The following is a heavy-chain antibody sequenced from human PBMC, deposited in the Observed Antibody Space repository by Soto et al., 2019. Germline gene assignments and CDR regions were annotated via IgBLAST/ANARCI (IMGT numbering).Heavy chain of an antibody. V-gene: IGHV3-15*01. CDR3: TTDAAIV. J-gene: IGHJ4*02. CDR2: IKSISDGGTT. D-gene: IGHD1-26*01. Sequence: EVQLVESGGGLVKPGGSLRLSCAASGVTFSNAWMSWVRQAPGKGLEWVGRIKSISDGGTTDYAAPVKGRFTISRDDSKNTLYLQMNSLKTEDTAVYFCTTDAAIVWGQGTLVTVSS. CDR1: GVTFSNAW.